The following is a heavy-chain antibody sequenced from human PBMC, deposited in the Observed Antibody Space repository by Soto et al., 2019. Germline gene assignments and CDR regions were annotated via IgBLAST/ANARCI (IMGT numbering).Heavy chain of an antibody. Sequence: QVQLQQWGAGLLKPSETLSLTCAVYGGSFSGYYWSWIRQPPGKGLEWIGEINHSGSTNYNPSLKSRVTISVDTSKNQFSLKLSSVTAADTAVYYCARESHRITMIVVVNTRRPAFDIWGQGTMVTVSS. J-gene: IGHJ3*02. D-gene: IGHD3-22*01. CDR2: INHSGST. CDR1: GGSFSGYY. V-gene: IGHV4-34*01. CDR3: ARESHRITMIVVVNTRRPAFDI.